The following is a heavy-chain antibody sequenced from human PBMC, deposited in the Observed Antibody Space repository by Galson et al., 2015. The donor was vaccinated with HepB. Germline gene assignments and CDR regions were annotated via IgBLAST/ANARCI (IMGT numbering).Heavy chain of an antibody. D-gene: IGHD3-10*01. CDR2: ISAYNGNT. Sequence: SVKVSCKASGYTFTSYGISWVRQAPGQGLEWMGWISAYNGNTNYAQKLQGRVTMTTDTSTSTAYMELSSLRSEDTAVYYCARGTTQSGTSPWGVAFDIWGQGTMVTVSS. V-gene: IGHV1-18*04. J-gene: IGHJ3*02. CDR3: ARGTTQSGTSPWGVAFDI. CDR1: GYTFTSYG.